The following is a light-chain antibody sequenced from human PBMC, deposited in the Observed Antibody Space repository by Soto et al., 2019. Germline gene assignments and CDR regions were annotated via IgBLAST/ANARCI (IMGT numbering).Light chain of an antibody. CDR2: GAS. CDR3: QQYNNWPRT. J-gene: IGKJ1*01. Sequence: ELVLTPSPGTLSLSPGERAPISCRASQTVSTNYLAWYQQTPGQAPRLLIYGASTRATGIPARFSGSGSGTEFTLTISSLQSEDFAVYYCQQYNNWPRTFGQGTKVDIK. V-gene: IGKV3-15*01. CDR1: QTVSTN.